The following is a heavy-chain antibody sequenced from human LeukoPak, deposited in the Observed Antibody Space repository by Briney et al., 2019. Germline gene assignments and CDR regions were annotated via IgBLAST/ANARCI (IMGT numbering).Heavy chain of an antibody. CDR1: GYTFTGYY. CDR3: ARGGSGSYFSWLDP. Sequence: ASVKVSCKASGYTFTGYYIHWVRQAPGQGLECMGWINSNSGGTNYAQKFQGRVTMTRDTYISTAYMELSRLRSDDTAVYYCARGGSGSYFSWLDPWGQGTLVTVSS. D-gene: IGHD3-10*01. CDR2: INSNSGGT. J-gene: IGHJ5*02. V-gene: IGHV1-2*02.